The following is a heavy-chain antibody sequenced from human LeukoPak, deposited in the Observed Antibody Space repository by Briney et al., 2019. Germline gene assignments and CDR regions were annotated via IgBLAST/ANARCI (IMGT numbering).Heavy chain of an antibody. CDR2: IRYDGSNK. V-gene: IGHV3-30*02. CDR1: GFTFSSYG. Sequence: GGSLRLSCAASGFTFSSYGMHWVRQAPGKGLEWVAVIRYDGSNKYYADSVKGRFAISSDNSKNTLYLQMNSLRAEDTAVYYCAKEDGGYCSSTSCYASSYGGKGTLVTVSS. D-gene: IGHD2-2*01. CDR3: AKEDGGYCSSTSCYASSY. J-gene: IGHJ4*02.